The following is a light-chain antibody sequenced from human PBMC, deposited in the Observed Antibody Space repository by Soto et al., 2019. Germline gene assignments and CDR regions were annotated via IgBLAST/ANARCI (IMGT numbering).Light chain of an antibody. V-gene: IGKV4-1*01. CDR3: QQYYSTPF. CDR2: WAS. Sequence: DIVMTQSPDSLAVSLGERATINCKSSQSVLYSSNNKNYLAWYQQKPGQPPKLLIYWASTRESGVTDRFSGSGSGTDFPLTISSLQAEDVAVYYCQQYYSTPFFGPGTKVDI. J-gene: IGKJ3*01. CDR1: QSVLYSSNNKNY.